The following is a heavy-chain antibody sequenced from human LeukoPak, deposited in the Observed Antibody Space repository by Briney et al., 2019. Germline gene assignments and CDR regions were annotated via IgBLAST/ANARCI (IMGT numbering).Heavy chain of an antibody. CDR3: ARGGYSSSWDD. V-gene: IGHV4-30-2*01. CDR1: GGSISSGGYS. J-gene: IGHJ4*02. Sequence: PSETLSLTCAVSGGSISSGGYSWSWIRQPPGKGLEWIGYIYHSGSTYYNPSLKSRVTISVDRSKNQSSLKLSSVTAADTAVYYCARGGYSSSWDDWGQGTLVTVSS. CDR2: IYHSGST. D-gene: IGHD6-13*01.